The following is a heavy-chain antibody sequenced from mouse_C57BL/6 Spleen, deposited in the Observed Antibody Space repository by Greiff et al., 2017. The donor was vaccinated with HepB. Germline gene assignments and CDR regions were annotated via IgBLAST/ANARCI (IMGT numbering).Heavy chain of an antibody. Sequence: VQLQQPGAELVKPGASVKLSCKASGYTFTSYWMHWVKQRPGQGLEWIGMIHPNSGSTNYNEKFKSKATLTVDKSSSTAYMQLSSLTSEDSAVYYCARPQSKGYAMDYWGQGTSVTVSS. CDR1: GYTFTSYW. V-gene: IGHV1-64*01. CDR3: ARPQSKGYAMDY. CDR2: IHPNSGST. J-gene: IGHJ4*01.